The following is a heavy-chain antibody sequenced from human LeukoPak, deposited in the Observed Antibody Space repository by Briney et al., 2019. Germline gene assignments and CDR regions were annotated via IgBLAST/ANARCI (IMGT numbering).Heavy chain of an antibody. D-gene: IGHD3-10*01. V-gene: IGHV3-23*01. CDR1: GFTFSDYY. Sequence: PGGSLRLSCVASGFTFSDYYMSWIRQAPGKGLEWVSGISGSGGRTYYADSVKGRFTISRDNSKNTLYLQMNSLRAEDTAVYYCAKASMTGSPSYYFDYWGQGTLVTVSS. CDR2: ISGSGGRT. J-gene: IGHJ4*02. CDR3: AKASMTGSPSYYFDY.